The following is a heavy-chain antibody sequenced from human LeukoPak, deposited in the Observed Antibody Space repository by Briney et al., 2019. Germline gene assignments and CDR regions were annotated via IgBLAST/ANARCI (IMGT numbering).Heavy chain of an antibody. CDR2: IYPGDSDT. Sequence: PGESLKISCKGSGYSFTSYWIGWVRQMPGKGLEWMGIIYPGDSDTRYSPSFQGQVTISADKSISTAYLQWSSLKASDTAMYYCARQGYSYGHSNDAFDIWGQGTMVTVSS. D-gene: IGHD5-18*01. J-gene: IGHJ3*02. CDR3: ARQGYSYGHSNDAFDI. CDR1: GYSFTSYW. V-gene: IGHV5-51*01.